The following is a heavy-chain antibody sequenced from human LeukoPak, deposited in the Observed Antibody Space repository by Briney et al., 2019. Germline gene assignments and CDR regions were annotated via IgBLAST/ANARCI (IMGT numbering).Heavy chain of an antibody. CDR2: IKQDGSDK. D-gene: IGHD2-2*01. V-gene: IGHV3-7*01. J-gene: IGHJ4*02. CDR3: ARRRCSSTSCFFDY. Sequence: GGSLRLSCAASGFTFSYYWMSWVRQAPGKGLEWVANIKQDGSDKYYVDSVKGRFTISRDNAKNSLHLQMNSLRAEDTAVYYCARRRCSSTSCFFDYWGQGTLVTVSS. CDR1: GFTFSYYW.